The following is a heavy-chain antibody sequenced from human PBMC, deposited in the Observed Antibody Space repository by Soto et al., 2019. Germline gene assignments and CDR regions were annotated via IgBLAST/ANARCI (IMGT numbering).Heavy chain of an antibody. D-gene: IGHD2-2*01. CDR3: AKRKYCPSTTCFDY. V-gene: IGHV3-21*01. J-gene: IGHJ4*02. CDR2: ISSSSSYI. CDR1: GFTFSSYS. Sequence: GSLRLSCAASGFTFSSYSMNWVRQAPGKGLEWVSSISSSSSYIYHADSVKGRFTISRDNAKNSLYLQMSSLRAEDTAVYYCAKRKYCPSTTCFDYWGQGTLVTVSS.